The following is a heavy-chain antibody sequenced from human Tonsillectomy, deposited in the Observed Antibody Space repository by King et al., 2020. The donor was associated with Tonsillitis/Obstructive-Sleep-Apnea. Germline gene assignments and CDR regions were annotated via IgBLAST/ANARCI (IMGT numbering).Heavy chain of an antibody. CDR3: AKKSMTQVNDY. J-gene: IGHJ4*02. CDR2: IKQDGSEK. Sequence: VQLVESGGGLVQPGGSLRLSCAASGFTFSSYWMSWVRQAPGKGLEWVADIKQDGSEKYYVDPVKGRFTISRDNAKNSLYLQMNSLRAEDTAVYYCAKKSMTQVNDYWDQGTLVTVSS. D-gene: IGHD4-11*01. CDR1: GFTFSSYW. V-gene: IGHV3-7*02.